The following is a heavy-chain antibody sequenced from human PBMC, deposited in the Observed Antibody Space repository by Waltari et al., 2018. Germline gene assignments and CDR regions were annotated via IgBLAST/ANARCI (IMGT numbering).Heavy chain of an antibody. V-gene: IGHV1-18*01. CDR3: ARGDRIYYYYMDV. CDR1: GYKFSDHG. Sequence: QVHLGQSGDEVKKPGASVKVSCKASGYKFSDHGITWVRQAPGQGLEWLGWISPYNGNTNYAQNLRCRFTMTTDISTSTAYMELTSLRFDDTAVYYCARGDRIYYYYMDVWGNGTTIIIS. CDR2: ISPYNGNT. J-gene: IGHJ6*03.